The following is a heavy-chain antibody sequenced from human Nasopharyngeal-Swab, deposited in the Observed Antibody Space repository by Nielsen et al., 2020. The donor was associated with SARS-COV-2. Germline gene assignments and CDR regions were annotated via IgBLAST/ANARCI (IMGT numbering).Heavy chain of an antibody. CDR2: IYHSGST. J-gene: IGHJ4*02. V-gene: IGHV4-39*07. CDR1: GGSISSSSYY. Sequence: SETLSLTCTVSGGSISSSSYYWGWIRQPPGKGLEWIGSIYHSGSTYYNPSLKSRVTISVDTSKNQFSLKLSSVTAADTAVYYCARTEVGANLFDYWGQGTLVTVSS. D-gene: IGHD1-26*01. CDR3: ARTEVGANLFDY.